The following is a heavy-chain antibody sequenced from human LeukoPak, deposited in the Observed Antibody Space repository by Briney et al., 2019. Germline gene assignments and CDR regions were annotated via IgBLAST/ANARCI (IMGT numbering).Heavy chain of an antibody. V-gene: IGHV3-7*02. J-gene: IGHJ3*02. CDR2: IKQDGSEK. D-gene: IGHD1-26*01. CDR1: GFTFSSYW. CDR3: ARALPSPLYSGSYADAFDI. Sequence: PGGSLRLSCAASGFTFSSYWVTWVRQAPGKGLELVANIKQDGSEKYYVDSVKGRFTISRDNAKNSLYLQMNSLRAEDTAVYYCARALPSPLYSGSYADAFDIWGQGTMVTVSS.